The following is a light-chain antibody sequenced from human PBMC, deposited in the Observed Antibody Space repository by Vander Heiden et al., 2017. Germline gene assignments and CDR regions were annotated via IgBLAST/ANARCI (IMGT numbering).Light chain of an antibody. CDR3: QQYHSLPYT. Sequence: DIQMTQSPPSLSASVGVRAPITCRASQDISNYLNWYQQRPGKAPKLLIYDASNLEIGVPSRFSAGGSGTDFTMSISSLQPEDIATYYCQQYHSLPYTFGQGTKLEIK. V-gene: IGKV1-33*01. CDR1: QDISNY. CDR2: DAS. J-gene: IGKJ2*01.